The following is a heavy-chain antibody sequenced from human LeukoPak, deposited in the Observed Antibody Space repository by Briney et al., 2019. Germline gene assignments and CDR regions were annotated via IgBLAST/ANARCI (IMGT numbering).Heavy chain of an antibody. Sequence: PGGSLRLSCAASGFSFSINAMTWVRQAPGKGLEWASAISGSGDNTFYADSVKGRSTISRDNSQNTLYLQMNSLTAEDTAVYYCANAPYYYAPPGGWGQGTLVTVSS. CDR3: ANAPYYYAPPGG. D-gene: IGHD3-10*01. CDR1: GFSFSINA. V-gene: IGHV3-23*01. J-gene: IGHJ4*02. CDR2: ISGSGDNT.